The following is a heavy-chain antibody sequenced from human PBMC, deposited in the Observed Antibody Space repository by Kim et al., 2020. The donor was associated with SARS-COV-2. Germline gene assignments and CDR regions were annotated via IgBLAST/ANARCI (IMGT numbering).Heavy chain of an antibody. V-gene: IGHV3-23*01. J-gene: IGHJ6*02. Sequence: GGSLRLSCAASGFTFSSYAMSWVRQAPGKGLEWVSTISGGGDSTYYADSVKGRFTISRDNSQNTLYLQMNSLRAEDTAVYYCAKWGGACSGGSCYSNFFDYGMDVWGQGTTVTVSS. CDR3: AKWGGACSGGSCYSNFFDYGMDV. D-gene: IGHD2-15*01. CDR2: ISGGGDST. CDR1: GFTFSSYA.